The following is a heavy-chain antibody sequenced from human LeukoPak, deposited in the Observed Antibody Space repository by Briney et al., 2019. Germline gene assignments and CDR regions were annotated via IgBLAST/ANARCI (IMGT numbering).Heavy chain of an antibody. CDR2: INGNSGGT. CDR1: GYTFTGYY. Sequence: GASVKVSCKASGYTFTGYYMHWVRQAPGLGLEWMGRINGNSGGTDYAQQFQGRVTMTRDTSITTAYMELSRLRADDTAVYYCARGVSGMDVWGQGTTVTVSS. CDR3: ARGVSGMDV. J-gene: IGHJ6*02. V-gene: IGHV1-2*06.